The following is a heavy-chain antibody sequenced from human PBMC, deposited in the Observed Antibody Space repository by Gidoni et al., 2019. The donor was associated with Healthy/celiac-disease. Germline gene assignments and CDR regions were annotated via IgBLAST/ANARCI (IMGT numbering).Heavy chain of an antibody. V-gene: IGHV3-21*01. Sequence: EVQLVESGGGLVKPGGSLRLYWAASGCPFSSYSMNWVRQATGKGREWVSSISSSRSYIYYADSVKGRFTISRDNAKNSLYLQMNSRRAEDTAVYYCARETDQLLYGIDYWGQGTLVTVSS. CDR2: ISSSRSYI. D-gene: IGHD2-2*02. CDR1: GCPFSSYS. J-gene: IGHJ4*02. CDR3: ARETDQLLYGIDY.